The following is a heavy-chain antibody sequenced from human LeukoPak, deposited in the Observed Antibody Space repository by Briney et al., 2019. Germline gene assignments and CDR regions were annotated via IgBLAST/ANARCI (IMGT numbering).Heavy chain of an antibody. CDR1: EFPFSIYA. CDR3: ADYRKPQGLDY. D-gene: IGHD1-14*01. Sequence: GGSLRLSCEVSEFPFSIYAMAWVRQAPGQGLGWVSAIDATGSDKYYTDSVKGRFTISRDNSKNTVYLQMNSLRVEDTAVYYCADYRKPQGLDYWGQGTLVTVSS. V-gene: IGHV3-23*01. CDR2: IDATGSDK. J-gene: IGHJ4*02.